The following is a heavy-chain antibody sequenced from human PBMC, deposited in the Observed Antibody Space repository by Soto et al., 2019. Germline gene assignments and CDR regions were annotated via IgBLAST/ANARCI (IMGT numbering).Heavy chain of an antibody. J-gene: IGHJ4*01. CDR3: AREYSSGWYFDY. V-gene: IGHV4-59*01. D-gene: IGHD6-19*01. CDR1: GGSISSYY. CDR2: IYYSGST. Sequence: LSLTCTVSGGSISSYYWSWIRQPPGKGLEWIGYIYYSGSTNYNPSLKSRVTISVDTSKNQFSLKLSSVTAADTAVYYCAREYSSGWYFDYWGQGTLVTVSS.